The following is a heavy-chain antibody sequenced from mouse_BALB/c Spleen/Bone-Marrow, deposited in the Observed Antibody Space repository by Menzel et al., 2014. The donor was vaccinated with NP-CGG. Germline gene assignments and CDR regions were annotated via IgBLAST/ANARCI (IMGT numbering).Heavy chain of an antibody. CDR2: INPSTGYT. J-gene: IGHJ2*01. V-gene: IGHV1-7*01. Sequence: LVESGAELAKPGASVKMSCKASGYTFTNYWMHWVKQRPGQGLEWIGYINPSTGYTEYNQKFKDKATLTADKSSSTAYMQLSSLTSEDSAVYYCARIYYYGRDYWGQGTTLTGSS. D-gene: IGHD1-1*01. CDR1: GYTFTNYW. CDR3: ARIYYYGRDY.